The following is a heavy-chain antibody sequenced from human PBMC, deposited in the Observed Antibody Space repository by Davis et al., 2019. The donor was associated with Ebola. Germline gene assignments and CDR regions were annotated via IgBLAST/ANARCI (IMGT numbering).Heavy chain of an antibody. CDR1: GFTFSGP. CDR2: IRSKANSYAT. Sequence: LSLTCAASGFTFSGPMHWVRQASGKGLEWVGRIRSKANSYATAYAASVKGRFTISRDDSKNTAYLQMNSLKTEDTAVYYCTSRASSTVDYWGQGTLVTVSS. CDR3: TSRASSTVDY. J-gene: IGHJ4*02. V-gene: IGHV3-73*01. D-gene: IGHD6-13*01.